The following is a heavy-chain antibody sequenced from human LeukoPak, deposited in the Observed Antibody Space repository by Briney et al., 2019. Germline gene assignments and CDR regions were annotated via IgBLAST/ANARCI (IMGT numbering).Heavy chain of an antibody. Sequence: PSEPLSLTCTVSGGSLSRDGYYWSWLRQHPGKGLEWLGYIYYSGSTYYNPSLKSQVTISVDTSKNQFSLKLSSVTAADTAVYYCARDFQQQLGPWGQGTLVTVSS. CDR3: ARDFQQQLGP. V-gene: IGHV4-31*01. CDR2: IYYSGST. CDR1: GGSLSRDGYY. J-gene: IGHJ5*02. D-gene: IGHD6-13*01.